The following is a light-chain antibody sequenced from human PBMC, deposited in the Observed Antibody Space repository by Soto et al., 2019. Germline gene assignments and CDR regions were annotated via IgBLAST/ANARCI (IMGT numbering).Light chain of an antibody. CDR3: SSYTSSSTVGV. CDR1: SSDVGGYDS. V-gene: IGLV2-14*01. Sequence: QSALTQPASVSGSPGQSITISCTGTSSDVGGYDSVSWYQQHPGKAPKLMIYEVSNRPSGVSSRFSGSKSGNTASRTISGLQAEDEADYYCSSYTSSSTVGVFGGGTKVTVL. CDR2: EVS. J-gene: IGLJ2*01.